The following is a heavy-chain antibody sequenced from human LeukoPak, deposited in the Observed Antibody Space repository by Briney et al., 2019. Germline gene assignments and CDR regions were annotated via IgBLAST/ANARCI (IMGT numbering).Heavy chain of an antibody. D-gene: IGHD6-13*01. Sequence: ESGPTVAKLQHPLSLPCTFPGFLLSTSRGGGSWIRQPYRKPLERHPLPHPDDAKRYSPSLKSRLTITKDTSKNQVVLTITDMDPVDTATYYCAHRPESPAEIAAADDAFDIWGEGTMVTVSS. CDR3: AHRPESPAEIAAADDAFDI. V-gene: IGHV2-5*02. CDR2: PHPDDAK. CDR1: GFLLSTSRGG. J-gene: IGHJ3*02.